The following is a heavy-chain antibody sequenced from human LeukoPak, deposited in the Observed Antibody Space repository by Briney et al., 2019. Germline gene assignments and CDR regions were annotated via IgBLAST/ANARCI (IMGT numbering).Heavy chain of an antibody. CDR2: ISGSGGST. CDR3: AIDSSSWYWGFQH. Sequence: GGSLRLSCPATGFTFSSYAMSWVRQAPGKGQEWVSAISGSGGSTYYADSVKGRFTISRDNSKNTLYLQMNSLRAEDTAVYYCAIDSSSWYWGFQHWGQGTLVTVSS. CDR1: GFTFSSYA. D-gene: IGHD6-13*01. J-gene: IGHJ1*01. V-gene: IGHV3-23*01.